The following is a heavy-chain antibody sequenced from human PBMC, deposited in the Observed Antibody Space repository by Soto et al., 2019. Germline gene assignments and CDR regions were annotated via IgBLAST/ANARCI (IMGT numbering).Heavy chain of an antibody. V-gene: IGHV2-5*02. Sequence: QITLKESGPTLVKPTQTLTPTYTFSGFSLSSTRVAVGWIRQPPGKALEWLALIYWDDDKRYSPFLKSRLTITKDTSKNQVVLTMTNMDPVDTATYYCAHSVVAGLGYYFDYWGQGTLVTVSS. D-gene: IGHD6-19*01. CDR3: AHSVVAGLGYYFDY. CDR2: IYWDDDK. J-gene: IGHJ4*02. CDR1: GFSLSSTRVA.